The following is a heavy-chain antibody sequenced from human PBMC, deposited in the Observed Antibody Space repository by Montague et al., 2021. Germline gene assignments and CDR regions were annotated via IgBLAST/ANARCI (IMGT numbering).Heavy chain of an antibody. V-gene: IGHV4-59*01. Sequence: SETLSLTCTVSVHSISSYYSTLIRQPPGKGLGWIGYIPYTGSTDYNPSLKNRVTISVATSKQLFSLRLNSVTAADTAIYYCAKCRGGDDSEDYHSYMDVWGKGAPVTVSS. CDR2: IPYTGST. CDR1: VHSISSYY. CDR3: AKCRGGDDSEDYHSYMDV. D-gene: IGHD5-12*01. J-gene: IGHJ6*03.